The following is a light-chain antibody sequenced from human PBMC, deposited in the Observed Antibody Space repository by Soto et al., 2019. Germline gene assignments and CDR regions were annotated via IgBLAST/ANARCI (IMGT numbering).Light chain of an antibody. CDR3: QSYDSSSAV. CDR2: VNS. V-gene: IGLV1-40*01. J-gene: IGLJ1*01. CDR1: SSNIGAGYD. Sequence: QSVLTQPPSVSGAPGQRVTISCTGSSSNIGAGYDVHWYQRLPGTAPKLLIYVNSNRPSGVPDRFSGSKSGTSASLAITGLQAEDEADYYCQSYDSSSAVFGTGTKLTVL.